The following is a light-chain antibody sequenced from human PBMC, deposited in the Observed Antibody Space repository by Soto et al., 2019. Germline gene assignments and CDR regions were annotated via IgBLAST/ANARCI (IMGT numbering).Light chain of an antibody. CDR3: QQYGNSPLT. Sequence: EIVLTQSPGTLSLSPGERATLSCRASQSIRSNYVAWYQQKPGQGPRLLIYGASSRATGIPDRFSGSGSATDFTLTISRLEPEDFALYYCQQYGNSPLTFGQGTRLEIK. V-gene: IGKV3-20*01. J-gene: IGKJ5*01. CDR1: QSIRSNY. CDR2: GAS.